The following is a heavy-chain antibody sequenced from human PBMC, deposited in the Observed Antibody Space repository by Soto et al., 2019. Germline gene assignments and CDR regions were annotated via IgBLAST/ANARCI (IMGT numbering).Heavy chain of an antibody. V-gene: IGHV3-30-3*01. J-gene: IGHJ4*02. Sequence: GSLRLSCAASGFTFSSYVMHWVRQAPGKGLEWVAVISHDGSSKYYADSVKGRFTISRDNFKNTLYLQMNSLRAEDTAVYYCANQRITMIVVAFYWGQGTLVTVSS. CDR3: ANQRITMIVVAFY. CDR1: GFTFSSYV. D-gene: IGHD3-22*01. CDR2: ISHDGSSK.